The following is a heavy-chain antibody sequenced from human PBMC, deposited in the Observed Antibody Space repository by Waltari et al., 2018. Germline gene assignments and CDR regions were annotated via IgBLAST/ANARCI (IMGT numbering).Heavy chain of an antibody. CDR2: ISSSGSTI. D-gene: IGHD1-26*01. CDR1: GLTFSHYH. V-gene: IGHV3-11*04. CDR3: ARDGTEEWELDY. Sequence: QVQLVESGGGLVKPGGSLRLSCAASGLTFSHYHISCSRQAPGKGLEWVSYISSSGSTIYYADSVKGRFTISRDNAKNSLYLQMNSLRAEDTAVYYCARDGTEEWELDYWGQGTLVTVSS. J-gene: IGHJ4*02.